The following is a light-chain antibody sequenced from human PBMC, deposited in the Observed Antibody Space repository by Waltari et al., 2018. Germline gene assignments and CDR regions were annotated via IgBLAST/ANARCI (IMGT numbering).Light chain of an antibody. CDR3: QQRSNWPPHT. CDR1: QSVSSY. CDR2: DAS. J-gene: IGKJ4*01. V-gene: IGKV3-11*01. Sequence: EIVLTQSPATLSLSPGESATLSCRASQSVSSYLAWYQQKPGQAPRLLIYDASNRATGIPARFSGSGSGTDFTLTISSLEPEDFAVYYCQQRSNWPPHTFGGGTKVEIK.